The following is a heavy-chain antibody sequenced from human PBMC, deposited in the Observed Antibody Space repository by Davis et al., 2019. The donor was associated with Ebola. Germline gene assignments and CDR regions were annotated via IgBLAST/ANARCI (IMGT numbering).Heavy chain of an antibody. CDR2: IYYSESS. CDR1: GASISSYY. Sequence: MPSETLSLTCSVSGASISSYYWSWIRQPPGKGLEWIGYIYYSESSNYNPSLKSRVTISVDTSKNHFSLKLSSVTAADTAVYYCARDRGIADYHYGMDVWGKGTTVTVSS. V-gene: IGHV4-59*01. D-gene: IGHD6-13*01. CDR3: ARDRGIADYHYGMDV. J-gene: IGHJ6*04.